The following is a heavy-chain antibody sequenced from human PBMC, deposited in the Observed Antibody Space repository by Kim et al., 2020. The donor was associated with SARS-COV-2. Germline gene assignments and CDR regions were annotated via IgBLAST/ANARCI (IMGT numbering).Heavy chain of an antibody. CDR2: INTNTGNP. D-gene: IGHD3-3*01. J-gene: IGHJ5*02. Sequence: ASVKVSCKASGYTFTSYVMNWVRQAPGQGLEWMGWINTNTGNPTYAQGFTGRFVFSLDTSVRTAYLQISSLKAEDTAVYYCARDRRITIFGGGRRWFDPWGQGTLVTVSS. CDR3: ARDRRITIFGGGRRWFDP. CDR1: GYTFTSYV. V-gene: IGHV7-4-1*02.